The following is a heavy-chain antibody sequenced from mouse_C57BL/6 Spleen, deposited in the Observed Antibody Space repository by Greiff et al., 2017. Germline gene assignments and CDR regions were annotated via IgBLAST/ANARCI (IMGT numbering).Heavy chain of an antibody. CDR1: GFNIKDYY. V-gene: IGHV14-2*01. D-gene: IGHD1-1*01. CDR2: IDPEDGET. Sequence: EVKLMESGAELVKPGASVKLSCTASGFNIKDYYMHWVKQRTEQGLEWIGRIDPEDGETKYAPKFQGKATITADTSSNTAYLQLSSLTSEDTAVYYCASSPLTTVVATDYWGQGTTLTVSS. J-gene: IGHJ2*01. CDR3: ASSPLTTVVATDY.